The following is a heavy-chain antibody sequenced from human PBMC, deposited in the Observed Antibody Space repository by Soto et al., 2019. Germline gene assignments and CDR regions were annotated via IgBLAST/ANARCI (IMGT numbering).Heavy chain of an antibody. CDR3: ARVEGDGYRPDAFDI. V-gene: IGHV5-51*01. CDR2: IYPGDSDT. CDR1: GYSFTSYW. Sequence: PGESLKISCKGSGYSFTSYWIGWVRQMPGKGLEWMGIIYPGDSDTRYSPSFQGQVTISADKSISTAYPQWSSLKASDTAMYYCARVEGDGYRPDAFDIWGQGTMVTVSS. D-gene: IGHD5-12*01. J-gene: IGHJ3*02.